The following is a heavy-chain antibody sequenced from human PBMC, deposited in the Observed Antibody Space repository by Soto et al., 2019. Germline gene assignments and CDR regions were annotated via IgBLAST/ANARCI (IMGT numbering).Heavy chain of an antibody. CDR1: GGSISSSNW. CDR3: ARCVTGGFNYYGMDV. J-gene: IGHJ6*02. CDR2: IYHSGST. V-gene: IGHV4-4*02. D-gene: IGHD7-27*01. Sequence: SETLSLTCAVSGGSISSSNWWSWVRQPPGKGLEWIGEIYHSGSTNYNPSLKSRVTISVDKSKNQFSLKLSSVTAADTAVYYCARCVTGGFNYYGMDVWGQGTTVTVSS.